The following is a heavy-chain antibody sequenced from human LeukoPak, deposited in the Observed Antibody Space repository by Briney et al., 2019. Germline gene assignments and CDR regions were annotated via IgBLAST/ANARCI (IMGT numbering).Heavy chain of an antibody. V-gene: IGHV1-18*01. D-gene: IGHD3-16*01. J-gene: IGHJ5*02. CDR3: ARVSPHRKMSYGNQNWFDT. CDR1: GYIFSNFG. Sequence: GAPVKVSCTASGYIFSNFGINWVRQAPGQGLEWMGWISGYNGYTKYAQKLQGRVTMTTDTSTSTTHMELRSLRSDDTAVYYCARVSPHRKMSYGNQNWFDTWGQGTLVTVSS. CDR2: ISGYNGYT.